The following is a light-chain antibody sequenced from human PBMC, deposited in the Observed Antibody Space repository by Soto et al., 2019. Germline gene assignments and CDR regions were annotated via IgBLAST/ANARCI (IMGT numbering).Light chain of an antibody. Sequence: QSALTQPRSVSGSPGQSVTISCTGTSSDVGGYNYVSWYQQHPGTAPKLMIYDVSKRPSGVPDRFSGSKSGNTASLTISGLQAEDEADYYCCSYAGSYTVFGGGTKVTVL. V-gene: IGLV2-11*01. CDR1: SSDVGGYNY. CDR3: CSYAGSYTV. J-gene: IGLJ2*01. CDR2: DVS.